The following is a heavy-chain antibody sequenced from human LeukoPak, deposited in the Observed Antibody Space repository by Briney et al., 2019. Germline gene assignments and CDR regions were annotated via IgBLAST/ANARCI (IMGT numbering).Heavy chain of an antibody. CDR3: ARANQNHFDY. Sequence: SETLSLTCTVSGGSVSSGGYYWSWIRQHPGKGLEWIGYIYYSGSTYYNPSLKSRVTISVDTSKNQFSLKLSSVTAADTAVYYCARANQNHFDYWGQGTLVTVSS. J-gene: IGHJ4*02. D-gene: IGHD1-14*01. V-gene: IGHV4-31*03. CDR1: GGSVSSGGYY. CDR2: IYYSGST.